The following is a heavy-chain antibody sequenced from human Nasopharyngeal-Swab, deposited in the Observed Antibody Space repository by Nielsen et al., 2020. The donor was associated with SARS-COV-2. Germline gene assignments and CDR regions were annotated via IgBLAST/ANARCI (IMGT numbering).Heavy chain of an antibody. CDR1: GFTFSIYS. CDR2: ITSSSNTI. D-gene: IGHD5-18*01. V-gene: IGHV3-48*02. J-gene: IGHJ4*02. CDR3: ARGTMVRNSYGLYYFDY. Sequence: GGSLRLSCAASGFTFSIYSMNWVRQAPGKGLEWVSYITSSSNTIDYAHSVKGRFTISRDNAKNSLYLQMNSLRDEDTAVYYCARGTMVRNSYGLYYFDYWGQGTLVTVSS.